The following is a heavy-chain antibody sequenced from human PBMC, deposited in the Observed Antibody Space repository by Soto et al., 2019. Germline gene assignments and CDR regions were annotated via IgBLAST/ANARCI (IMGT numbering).Heavy chain of an antibody. J-gene: IGHJ6*02. Sequence: PGGSLRLSCAASGFTFSTYEMNWVRQAPGKGLEWVSYISSSGSTIYYVDSVKGRFTISRDNAKKSLYLQMNSLRADDTAVYYCASQSLNYYGMDVWGQGTTVTVSS. CDR3: ASQSLNYYGMDV. CDR2: ISSSGSTI. V-gene: IGHV3-48*03. CDR1: GFTFSTYE.